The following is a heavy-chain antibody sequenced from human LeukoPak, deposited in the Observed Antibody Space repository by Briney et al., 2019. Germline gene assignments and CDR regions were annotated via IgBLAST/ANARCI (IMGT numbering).Heavy chain of an antibody. Sequence: SETLSLTCAVSGYSISSGYYWGWIRQPPGKGLEWIGSIYHSGSTYYNPSLKSRVTISVDTSKNQFSLKLSSVTAADTAVYYCARPQLGGSGSYYFDYWGQGTLVTVSS. D-gene: IGHD1-26*01. J-gene: IGHJ4*02. V-gene: IGHV4-38-2*01. CDR1: GYSISSGYY. CDR2: IYHSGST. CDR3: ARPQLGGSGSYYFDY.